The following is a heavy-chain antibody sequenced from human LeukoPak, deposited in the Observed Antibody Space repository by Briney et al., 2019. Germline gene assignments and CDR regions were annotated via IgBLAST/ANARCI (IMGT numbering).Heavy chain of an antibody. CDR2: IKQDGSET. CDR1: GFSFSTYW. V-gene: IGHV3-7*01. D-gene: IGHD3-22*01. J-gene: IGHJ6*03. CDR3: ARGPKTMTPYYYYYMDV. Sequence: GGSLRLSCAASGFSFSTYWMSWVRQAPGRGLEWVANIKQDGSETYYVDSVKGRFTISRDNAKNSLYLQMNSLRAEDTAVYYCARGPKTMTPYYYYYMDVWGKGTTVTISS.